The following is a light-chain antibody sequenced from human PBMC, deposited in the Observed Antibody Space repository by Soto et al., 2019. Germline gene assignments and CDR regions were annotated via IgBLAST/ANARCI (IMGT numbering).Light chain of an antibody. J-gene: IGKJ4*01. Sequence: DIQMTQSPSSVSAFVGDRVTITCRASQGISSWLAWYQQKPGKGPKLLLYSASNLQSGVPSRFSGSGSGTDFTLTISNLQPEDFGIYYCQQANSFPLTFGGGTKVEIK. CDR1: QGISSW. CDR2: SAS. CDR3: QQANSFPLT. V-gene: IGKV1-12*01.